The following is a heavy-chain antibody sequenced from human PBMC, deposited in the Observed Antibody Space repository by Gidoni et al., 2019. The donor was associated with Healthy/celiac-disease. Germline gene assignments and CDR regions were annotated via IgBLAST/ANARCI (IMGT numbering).Heavy chain of an antibody. Sequence: QLQLQEAGPGLVKASDTLSLTCTVSGGSISSSSYYWGWVRQPPGKGLEWIGSIYYSGSTYYNPSLKSRVTISVDTSKNQFSLKLSSVTAADTAVYYCGSVSQWLVHPDYWGQGTLVTVSS. CDR2: IYYSGST. V-gene: IGHV4-39*01. D-gene: IGHD6-19*01. CDR1: GGSISSSSYY. CDR3: GSVSQWLVHPDY. J-gene: IGHJ4*02.